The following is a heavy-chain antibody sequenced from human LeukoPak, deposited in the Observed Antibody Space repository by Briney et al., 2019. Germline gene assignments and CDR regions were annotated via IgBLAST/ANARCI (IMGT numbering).Heavy chain of an antibody. Sequence: SGGSLRLSCAASGFIFSSYSMNWVRQAPGKGLEWVSSISSSSSYIYYADSVKGRFTISRDNAKNSLYLQMNSLRAEDTAVYYCARAGIAAAGKLDWGQGTLVTVSS. V-gene: IGHV3-21*01. CDR3: ARAGIAAAGKLD. CDR2: ISSSSSYI. J-gene: IGHJ4*02. CDR1: GFIFSSYS. D-gene: IGHD6-13*01.